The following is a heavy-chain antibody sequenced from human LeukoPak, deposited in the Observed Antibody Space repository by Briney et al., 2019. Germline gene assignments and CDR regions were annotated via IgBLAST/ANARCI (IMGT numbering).Heavy chain of an antibody. CDR3: ARGGLYYDSKGYFDY. CDR1: GGSISSYY. D-gene: IGHD3-22*01. J-gene: IGHJ4*02. Sequence: SETLSLTCTVSGGSISSYYWSWIRQPPGKGLEWIGYIYYSGSTNYNPSLKSRVTISVDTSKNQFSLKLSSVTAADTAVYYCARGGLYYDSKGYFDYWGQGTLVTVSS. CDR2: IYYSGST. V-gene: IGHV4-59*01.